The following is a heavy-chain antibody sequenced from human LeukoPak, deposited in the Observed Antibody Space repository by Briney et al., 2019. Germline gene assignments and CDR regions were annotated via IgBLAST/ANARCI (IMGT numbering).Heavy chain of an antibody. Sequence: ASVKVSCKVSGYTLTELSMHWVRQAPGQGLEWMGGIIPIFGTANYAQKFQGRVTITTDESTSTAYMELSSLRSEDTAVYYCARGSYLEWPSYYYMDVWGKGTTVTVSS. CDR3: ARGSYLEWPSYYYMDV. CDR2: IIPIFGTA. D-gene: IGHD3-3*01. J-gene: IGHJ6*03. V-gene: IGHV1-69*05. CDR1: GYTLTELS.